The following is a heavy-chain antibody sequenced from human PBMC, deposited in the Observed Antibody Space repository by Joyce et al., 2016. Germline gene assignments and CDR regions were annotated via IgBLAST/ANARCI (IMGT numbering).Heavy chain of an antibody. V-gene: IGHV1-69*01. D-gene: IGHD5-12*01. CDR3: ARGIGGYSFVDY. CDR2: SIPIFGTA. Sequence: QVQLVQSGAEVKKPGSSVTVSCEASGGTFSTHAISWVRQAPGQGLEWMVGSIPIFGTANYAQKFQGRVTITADESTSTAYLELSRLRSGDTAVYYCARGIGGYSFVDYWGQGTLVSVSS. CDR1: GGTFSTHA. J-gene: IGHJ4*02.